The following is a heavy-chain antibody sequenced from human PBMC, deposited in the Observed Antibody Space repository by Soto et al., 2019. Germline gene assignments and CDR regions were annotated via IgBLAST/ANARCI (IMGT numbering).Heavy chain of an antibody. V-gene: IGHV1-18*01. J-gene: IGHJ4*02. D-gene: IGHD3-22*01. CDR1: GYSFSSYG. Sequence: QVQLVQSGAELRKPGASVKVSCKASGYSFSSYGINWVRQAPGQGLEWMGWINTYNGNRNYAHKFEDRVTMTTATSTNTVYMELRSLKSDDTAIYYCARDRLRGYDSSGFYSWGQGTLVTVSS. CDR3: ARDRLRGYDSSGFYS. CDR2: INTYNGNR.